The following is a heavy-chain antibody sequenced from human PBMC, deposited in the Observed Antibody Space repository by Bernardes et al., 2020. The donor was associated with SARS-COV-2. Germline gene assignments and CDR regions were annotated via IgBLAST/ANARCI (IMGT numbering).Heavy chain of an antibody. CDR1: EFYISSYS. D-gene: IGHD6-19*01. CDR2: ISSMSSFI. CDR3: ARDFASVAVPGKGEY. J-gene: IGHJ1*01. Sequence: GGSLRLSCVASEFYISSYSMHWVRQAPGKGLEWVASISSMSSFIQYADSVKGRFTISRDNAKNSLFLQMNSLRAEDTALYYCARDFASVAVPGKGEYWGQGTLVIVSS. V-gene: IGHV3-21*01.